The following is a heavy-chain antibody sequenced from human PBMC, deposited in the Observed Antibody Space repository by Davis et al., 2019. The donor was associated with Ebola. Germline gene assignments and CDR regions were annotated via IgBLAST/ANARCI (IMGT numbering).Heavy chain of an antibody. Sequence: GESLKISCVASGFSPSSYGMHWVRQAPGKGLEWVSSISSSSSYIYYADSVKGRFTFSRDNAKHSLYLQMNSLRVEDTAVYYCARVGNYYYYMDVWGKGTTVTVSS. CDR2: ISSSSSYI. J-gene: IGHJ6*03. CDR3: ARVGNYYYYMDV. D-gene: IGHD7-27*01. CDR1: GFSPSSYG. V-gene: IGHV3-21*01.